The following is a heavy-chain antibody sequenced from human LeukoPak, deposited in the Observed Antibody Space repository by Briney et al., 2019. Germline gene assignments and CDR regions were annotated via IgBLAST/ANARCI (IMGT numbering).Heavy chain of an antibody. Sequence: NPSETLSLTCAVYGGSFSGYYWSWIRQPPGKGLEWIGEINHSGSTNYNPSLKSRVTISVDTSKNQISLKLISVTAADTAVYYCANYIAATMFDYWGQGILVTASS. V-gene: IGHV4-34*01. J-gene: IGHJ4*02. CDR2: INHSGST. CDR1: GGSFSGYY. D-gene: IGHD5-12*01. CDR3: ANYIAATMFDY.